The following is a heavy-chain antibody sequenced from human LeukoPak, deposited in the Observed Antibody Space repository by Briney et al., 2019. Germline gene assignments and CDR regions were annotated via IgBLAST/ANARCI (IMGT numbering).Heavy chain of an antibody. CDR3: ARVPGVAHRPDIVVVVAAYDDYYYYGMDV. CDR1: GYTFSDYY. D-gene: IGHD2-15*01. J-gene: IGHJ6*02. CDR2: INPNSGCT. V-gene: IGHV1-2*02. Sequence: GASVKVSCKASGYTFSDYYMHWVRQAPGQGLEWMGWINPNSGCTNYAQKFQGRVTMTRDTSISTAYMELSRLRSDDTAVYYCARVPGVAHRPDIVVVVAAYDDYYYYGMDVWGQGTTVTVSS.